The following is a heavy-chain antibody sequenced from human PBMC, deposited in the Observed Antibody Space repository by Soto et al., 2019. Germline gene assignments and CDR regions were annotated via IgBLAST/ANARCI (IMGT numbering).Heavy chain of an antibody. CDR3: ARVGAYSGEFAYFDY. J-gene: IGHJ4*02. CDR2: ISRFSDRT. Sequence: GGSLRLSCSASGFNFNSYTMNWVRQAPGKGLEWVSSISRFSDRTYYEDSVKGRFAIFRANAENSVYLQVNSLRAEDTAVYYCARVGAYSGEFAYFDYWGQGTPVTVSS. V-gene: IGHV3-21*06. CDR1: GFNFNSYT. D-gene: IGHD3-10*01.